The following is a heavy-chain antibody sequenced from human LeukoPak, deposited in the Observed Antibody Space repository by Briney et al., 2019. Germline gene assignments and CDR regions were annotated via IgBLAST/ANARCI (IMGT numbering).Heavy chain of an antibody. J-gene: IGHJ3*02. CDR2: INEDGSEK. V-gene: IGHV3-7*03. CDR1: GFTFYSYW. CDR3: ARDDLVRGVYDAFNI. Sequence: QTGGSLRLSCAASGFTFYSYWMAWVRQAPGKGLEWVANINEDGSEKHSVDAVRGRFTISRDNTKNSLYLQMNSLRAEDTAVYYCARDDLVRGVYDAFNIWGQGTMVIVSS. D-gene: IGHD3-10*01.